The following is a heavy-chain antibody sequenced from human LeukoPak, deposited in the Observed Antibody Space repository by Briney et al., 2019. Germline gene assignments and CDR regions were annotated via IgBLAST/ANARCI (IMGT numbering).Heavy chain of an antibody. D-gene: IGHD3-22*01. V-gene: IGHV4-59*01. Sequence: SETLSLTCTVSGGSISSYYWSWIRQPPGKGLEWSGYIYYSGGTNYNPSLKSRVTISVDTSKNQFSLKLSSVTAADTAVYYCTSYYYDSSGYYNFDYWGQGTLVTVSS. CDR1: GGSISSYY. J-gene: IGHJ4*02. CDR3: TSYYYDSSGYYNFDY. CDR2: IYYSGGT.